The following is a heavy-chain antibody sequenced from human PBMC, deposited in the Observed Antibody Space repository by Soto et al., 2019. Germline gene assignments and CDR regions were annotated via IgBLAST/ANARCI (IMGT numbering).Heavy chain of an antibody. J-gene: IGHJ6*02. D-gene: IGHD6-19*01. CDR1: GFTFSSYA. CDR3: APAPDGQWRGRGYYYGMDV. V-gene: IGHV3-23*01. CDR2: ISGSGGST. Sequence: GGSLRLSCAASGFTFSSYAMSWVRQAPGKGLEWVSAISGSGGSTYYTDSVNGRFTMSRDNSKNTLYLQMNSLRAEDTAVYSCAPAPDGQWRGRGYYYGMDVWGQGTTVTVS.